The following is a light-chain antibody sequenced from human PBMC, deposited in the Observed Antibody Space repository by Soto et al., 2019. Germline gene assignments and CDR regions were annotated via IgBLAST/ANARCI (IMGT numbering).Light chain of an antibody. J-gene: IGLJ2*01. Sequence: QSVLTQPPSASGTPGQRVTISCSGSSSNIGSNYVYWYQQLPGTAPKLLIYMNDQRPSGVPDRFSGSKSGTSASLAISGLRSEDEADYYCAAWDDSLGGPRFGGGTKLTVL. CDR2: MND. CDR3: AAWDDSLGGPR. CDR1: SSNIGSNY. V-gene: IGLV1-47*01.